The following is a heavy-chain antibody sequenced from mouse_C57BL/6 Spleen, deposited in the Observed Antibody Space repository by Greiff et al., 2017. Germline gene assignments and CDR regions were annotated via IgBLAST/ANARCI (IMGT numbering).Heavy chain of an antibody. Sequence: QVQLQQPGAELVMPGASVKLSCKASGYTFTSYWMHWVKQRPGQGLEWIGGIDPSDSYTNYNQKFKGKSTLTVDKSSSTAYMQLSSLTSEDSAVYYCARGATTVPYAMDYWGQGTSVTVSS. D-gene: IGHD1-1*01. CDR1: GYTFTSYW. V-gene: IGHV1-69*01. CDR3: ARGATTVPYAMDY. CDR2: IDPSDSYT. J-gene: IGHJ4*01.